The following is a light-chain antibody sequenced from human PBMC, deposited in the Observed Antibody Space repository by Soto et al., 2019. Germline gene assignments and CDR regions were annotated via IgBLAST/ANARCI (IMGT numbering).Light chain of an antibody. CDR3: HQYATDPLT. CDR1: QSVGRDY. V-gene: IGKV3-20*01. Sequence: EIVLTQSPGTLSLSPGDRATLSCRASQSVGRDYLAWFQHKGGQAPRLLVHGASNRATGIPDRLSGSGSGTDFTLIISRLEPEDFAVYYCHQYATDPLTFGGGTKVEI. CDR2: GAS. J-gene: IGKJ4*01.